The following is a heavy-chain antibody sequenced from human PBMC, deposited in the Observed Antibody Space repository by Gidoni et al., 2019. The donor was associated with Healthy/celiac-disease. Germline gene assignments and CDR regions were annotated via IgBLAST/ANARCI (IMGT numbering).Heavy chain of an antibody. CDR2: ISYDGSNK. CDR1: GFTFSSYG. CDR3: AKDLDDWGSGSYLSVSGGNYFDY. V-gene: IGHV3-30*18. J-gene: IGHJ4*02. D-gene: IGHD1-26*01. Sequence: QVPLVASGGGVVQPGRSLRRSCAASGFTFSSYGMHWVRQAPGKGLEWVAVISYDGSNKYDAGAVKGRFTISRDNFKNTLYLQMNSLRAEDTAVYYCAKDLDDWGSGSYLSVSGGNYFDYWGQGTLVTVSS.